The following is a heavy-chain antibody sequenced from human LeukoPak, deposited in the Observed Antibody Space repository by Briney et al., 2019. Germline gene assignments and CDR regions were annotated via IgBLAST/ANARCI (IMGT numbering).Heavy chain of an antibody. CDR1: GFTFSSYE. J-gene: IGHJ4*02. D-gene: IGHD6-19*01. Sequence: PGGSLRLSCAASGFTFSSYEMNWVRQAPGKGLEWVSYISSSGSTIYYADSVKGRFTISRDNAKNSLYLQMNSLRAEDTAVYYCARDTPEYSSGWYGRFDYWGQGTLVTVSS. V-gene: IGHV3-48*03. CDR2: ISSSGSTI. CDR3: ARDTPEYSSGWYGRFDY.